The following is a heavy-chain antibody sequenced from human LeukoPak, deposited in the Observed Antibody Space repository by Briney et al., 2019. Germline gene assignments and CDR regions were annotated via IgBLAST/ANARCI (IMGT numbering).Heavy chain of an antibody. CDR1: GFTFSSYA. J-gene: IGHJ6*04. CDR2: ISYDGSNK. V-gene: IGHV3-30-3*01. CDR3: ARGNGDSLLYGMDV. Sequence: PGGSLRLSCAASGFTFSSYAMHWVRQAPGKGLEWVAVISYDGSNKYYADSVKGRFTISRDNSKNTLYLQMNSLRAEDTAVYYCARGNGDSLLYGMDVWGKGTTVTVSS. D-gene: IGHD4-17*01.